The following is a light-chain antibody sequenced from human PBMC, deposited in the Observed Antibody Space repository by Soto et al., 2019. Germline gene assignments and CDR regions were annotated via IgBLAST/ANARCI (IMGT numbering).Light chain of an antibody. CDR1: QSISSW. Sequence: DIKMTQSPSTLSASVGDRVTITCRSSQSISSWLAWYQQKPGKAPKLLIYKASSLESGVPARFRGSGSGTEFTLNINSLQSYDSATYYCQQYNAYSRTFGQGTKVEIK. CDR2: KAS. CDR3: QQYNAYSRT. J-gene: IGKJ1*01. V-gene: IGKV1-5*03.